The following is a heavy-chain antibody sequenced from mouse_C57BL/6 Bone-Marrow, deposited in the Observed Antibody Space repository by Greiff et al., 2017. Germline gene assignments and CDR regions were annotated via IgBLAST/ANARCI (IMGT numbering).Heavy chain of an antibody. D-gene: IGHD1-1*01. V-gene: IGHV1-64*01. CDR1: GYTFTSYW. Sequence: VHLVESGAELVKPGASVKLSCKASGYTFTSYWMHWVKQRPGQGLEWIGMIHPNSGSTNYNEKFKSKATLTVDKSSSTAYMQLSSLTSEDSAVYYCARGPSITTVVDYWGQGTTLTVSS. J-gene: IGHJ2*01. CDR2: IHPNSGST. CDR3: ARGPSITTVVDY.